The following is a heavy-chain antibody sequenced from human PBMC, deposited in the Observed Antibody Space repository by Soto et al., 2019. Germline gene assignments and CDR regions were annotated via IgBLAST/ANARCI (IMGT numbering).Heavy chain of an antibody. D-gene: IGHD2-15*01. CDR2: ISSNGGST. J-gene: IGHJ3*02. Sequence: WGSLRLSCAASGFTFSSYAMHWVRQAPGKGLEYVSAISSNGGSTYYANSVKGRFTISRDNSKNTLYLQMGSLRAEDMAVYYCARDPNCSGGSCYHPGAFDIWGQGTMVTVSS. V-gene: IGHV3-64*01. CDR1: GFTFSSYA. CDR3: ARDPNCSGGSCYHPGAFDI.